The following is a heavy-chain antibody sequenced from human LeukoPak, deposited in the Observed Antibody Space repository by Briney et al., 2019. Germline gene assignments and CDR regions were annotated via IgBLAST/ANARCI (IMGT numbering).Heavy chain of an antibody. D-gene: IGHD3-22*01. V-gene: IGHV1-2*02. Sequence: ASVKVSCKASGYTFTDYYMHWVRQAPGQGLEWMGWINPNSGGTNYAQKFQGRVTMTRDTSISTAYMELSRLRSDDTAVYYCARWPASGYYDSRAKYYFDYWGQGTLVTVSS. CDR1: GYTFTDYY. CDR2: INPNSGGT. CDR3: ARWPASGYYDSRAKYYFDY. J-gene: IGHJ4*02.